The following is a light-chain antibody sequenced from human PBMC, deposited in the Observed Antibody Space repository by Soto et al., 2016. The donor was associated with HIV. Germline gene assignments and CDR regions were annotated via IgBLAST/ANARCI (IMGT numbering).Light chain of an antibody. V-gene: IGLV3-1*01. CDR2: QDS. CDR3: QAWDTNTYVV. J-gene: IGLJ2*01. Sequence: SFELSQPPSLSVSPGQTATITCSGDNLGDKYVCWYQQKPGQSPVLVIHQDSERPSGIPERFSGSNSGNTATLTISGTQAMDEGDYYCQAWDTNTYVVFGG. CDR1: NLGDKY.